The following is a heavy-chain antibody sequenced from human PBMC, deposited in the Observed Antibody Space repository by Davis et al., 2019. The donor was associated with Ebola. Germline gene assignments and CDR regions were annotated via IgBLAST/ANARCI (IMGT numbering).Heavy chain of an antibody. V-gene: IGHV3-21*06. D-gene: IGHD3-16*02. J-gene: IGHJ5*02. CDR1: GLSSTTYT. CDR3: ARDYRYASDS. Sequence: AESLRLSCPASGLSSTTYTMKWVRQAPGKGLEWVSSIGTRIVYIYYADSVKGRFTISRDNAKNSLYLQMDSLRVEDTAIYYCARDYRYASDSWGQGTLVTVSS. CDR2: IGTRIVYI.